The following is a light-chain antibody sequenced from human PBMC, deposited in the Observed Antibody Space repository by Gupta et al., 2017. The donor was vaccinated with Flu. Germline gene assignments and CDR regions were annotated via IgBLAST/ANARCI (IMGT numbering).Light chain of an antibody. Sequence: QSALTQPASVSGSPGQSITISCTGTSSDVGGYDYVSWYQQHPGKAPKLLIYEVNNRPAGVSGRFAGSKSGNTASLTISGLQTEDGADYYCHSYTSTSGVVFGGGTKLTVL. CDR1: SSDVGGYDY. CDR2: EVN. V-gene: IGLV2-14*01. J-gene: IGLJ2*01. CDR3: HSYTSTSGVV.